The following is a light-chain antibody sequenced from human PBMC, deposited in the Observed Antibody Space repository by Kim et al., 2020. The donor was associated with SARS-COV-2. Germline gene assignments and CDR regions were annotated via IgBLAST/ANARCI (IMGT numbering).Light chain of an antibody. CDR3: QQRSSWPPRYT. V-gene: IGKV3-11*01. J-gene: IGKJ2*01. CDR1: QSVSSY. Sequence: EIVLSQSPATLSLSPGERATLSCRASQSVSSYLAWYQQKPGQTPRLLIYDASNRATGIPARFSGSGSGTDFTLTISSLDPEDFAVYYCQQRSSWPPRYTFGQGTKLEI. CDR2: DAS.